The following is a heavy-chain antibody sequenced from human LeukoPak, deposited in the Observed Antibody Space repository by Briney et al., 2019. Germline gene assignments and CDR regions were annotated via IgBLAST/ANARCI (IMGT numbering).Heavy chain of an antibody. Sequence: GGSLRLSCAASGFTFSNAWMSWVRQAPGKGLEWVSGISWNSGSIGYADSMKGRFTISRDNAKNSLYLQMNSLRAEDTALYYCAKTSSSSGWYDYWGQGTLVTVSS. CDR1: GFTFSNAW. J-gene: IGHJ4*02. CDR2: ISWNSGSI. D-gene: IGHD6-19*01. CDR3: AKTSSSSGWYDY. V-gene: IGHV3-9*01.